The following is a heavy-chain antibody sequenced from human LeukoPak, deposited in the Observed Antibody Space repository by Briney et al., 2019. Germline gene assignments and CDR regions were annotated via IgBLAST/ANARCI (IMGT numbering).Heavy chain of an antibody. Sequence: GGSLRLSCAASGFTVSSNYMSWVRQAPGKGLEWVSVIYSGGSTYYADSVKGRFTISRDNSKNTLYLQMNSLRAEDTAVYYCARVQLWSGYNWFDPWGQGTLVTVSS. D-gene: IGHD5-18*01. J-gene: IGHJ5*02. CDR3: ARVQLWSGYNWFDP. V-gene: IGHV3-53*01. CDR1: GFTVSSNY. CDR2: IYSGGST.